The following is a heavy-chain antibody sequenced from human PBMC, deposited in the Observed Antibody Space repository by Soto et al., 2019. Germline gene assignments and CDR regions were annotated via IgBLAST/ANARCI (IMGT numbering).Heavy chain of an antibody. D-gene: IGHD3-10*01. CDR2: INPSGGST. CDR1: GYTFTSYY. CDR3: ARSREVLWFGEYYYGMDV. Sequence: ASVKVSCKASGYTFTSYYMHWVRQAPGQGLEWMGIINPSGGSTSYAQKFQGRVTMTRDTSTSTVYMELSSLRSEDTAVYYCARSREVLWFGEYYYGMDVWGQGTTVTVSS. J-gene: IGHJ6*02. V-gene: IGHV1-46*01.